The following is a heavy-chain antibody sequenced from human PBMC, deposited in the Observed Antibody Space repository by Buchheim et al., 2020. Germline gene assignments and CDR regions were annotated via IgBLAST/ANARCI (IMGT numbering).Heavy chain of an antibody. Sequence: EVQLVESGGGLVQPGGSLRLSCAASGFTFSSYWMHWARQAPGKGLVWVSRINSDGSSTGYADSVKGRFTISRDNATNTLYLQMNSLRAEDTAVYYCARGPPGYCSSTSCYQDLGVGYWGQGTL. V-gene: IGHV3-74*01. J-gene: IGHJ4*02. D-gene: IGHD2-2*01. CDR3: ARGPPGYCSSTSCYQDLGVGY. CDR1: GFTFSSYW. CDR2: INSDGSST.